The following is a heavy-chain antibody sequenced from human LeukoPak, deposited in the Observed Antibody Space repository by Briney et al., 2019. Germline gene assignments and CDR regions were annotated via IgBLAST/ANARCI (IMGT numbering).Heavy chain of an antibody. D-gene: IGHD5-18*01. V-gene: IGHV4-34*01. CDR2: INHSGST. J-gene: IGHJ4*02. CDR3: ARGRRGYSYGYSVSCYFDY. Sequence: NPLETLSLTCAVYGGSFSGYYWSWIRQPPGKGLEWIGEINHSGSTNYNPSLKSRVTISVDTSKNQFSLKLSSVTAADTAVYYCARGRRGYSYGYSVSCYFDYWGQGTLVTVSS. CDR1: GGSFSGYY.